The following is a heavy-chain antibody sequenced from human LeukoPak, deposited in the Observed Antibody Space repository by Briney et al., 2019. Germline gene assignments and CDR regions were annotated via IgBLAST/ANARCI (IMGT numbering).Heavy chain of an antibody. J-gene: IGHJ5*02. V-gene: IGHV4-59*01. D-gene: IGHD3-22*01. Sequence: YIYYSGSTNYNPSLKGRVTISVDTSKNQFSLKLSSVTAADTAVYYCAREPARYYYDSSGYHWGQGTLVTVSS. CDR3: AREPARYYYDSSGYH. CDR2: IYYSGST.